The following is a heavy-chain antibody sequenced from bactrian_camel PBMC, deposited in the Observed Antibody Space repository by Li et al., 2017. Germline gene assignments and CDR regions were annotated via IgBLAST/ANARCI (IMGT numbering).Heavy chain of an antibody. CDR1: APTFTSNC. V-gene: IGHV3S53*01. Sequence: QVQLVESGGGSVQDGGSLRLACAASAPTFTSNCLGWFRQVPGKEREGVASIDRDGRTNYADSVKGRFTISRDNAKNTLYLQMNNLKPDDTAMYYCAAESPSLAGWKPTSLLNQFAYNYWGQGTQVTVS. CDR3: AAESPSLAGWKPTSLLNQFAYNY. D-gene: IGHD5*01. J-gene: IGHJ4*01. CDR2: IDRDGRT.